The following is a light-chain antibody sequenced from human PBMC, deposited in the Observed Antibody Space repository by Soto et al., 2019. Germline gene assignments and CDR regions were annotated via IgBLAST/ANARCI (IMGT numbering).Light chain of an antibody. V-gene: IGKV3-15*01. CDR1: QSVRIN. Sequence: EIVMTQSPATLSVSPGERVTLSCRASQSVRINLAWYQQKPGQAPRLLIYGASTRATGLPARFSGSGSGTDFTLTISSLQSEDFAVYYCQQYNTWPPITFGQGTRLEIK. J-gene: IGKJ5*01. CDR3: QQYNTWPPIT. CDR2: GAS.